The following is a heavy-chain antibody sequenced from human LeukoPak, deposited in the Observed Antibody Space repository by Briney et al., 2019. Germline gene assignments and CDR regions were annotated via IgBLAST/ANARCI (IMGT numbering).Heavy chain of an antibody. CDR1: GGTFSSYA. D-gene: IGHD2-15*01. CDR2: IIPIFGTA. V-gene: IGHV1-69*06. Sequence: SVKDSCKASGGTFSSYAISWVRQAPGQGLEWMGGIIPIFGTANYAQKFQGRVTMTEDTSTDTAYMELSSLRSEDTAVYYCARMTPYGMDVWGLGTTVTVSS. CDR3: ARMTPYGMDV. J-gene: IGHJ6*02.